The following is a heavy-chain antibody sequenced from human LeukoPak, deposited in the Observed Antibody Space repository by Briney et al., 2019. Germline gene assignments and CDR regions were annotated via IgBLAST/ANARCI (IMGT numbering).Heavy chain of an antibody. Sequence: GGSLRLSCAASGFTFRSYAMSWVRQAPGKRLEWVSDISGSGGSTYYADSVKGRFIISRDNSKNTLYLEMNSLRAEDTAVYHCAKRETTVTTHFERWGQATLVTASS. CDR2: ISGSGGST. D-gene: IGHD4-17*01. CDR1: GFTFRSYA. V-gene: IGHV3-23*01. J-gene: IGHJ1*01. CDR3: AKRETTVTTHFER.